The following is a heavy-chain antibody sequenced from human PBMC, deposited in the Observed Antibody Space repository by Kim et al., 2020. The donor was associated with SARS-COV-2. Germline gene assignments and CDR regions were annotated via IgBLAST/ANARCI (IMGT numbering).Heavy chain of an antibody. CDR1: GFTFSSYA. V-gene: IGHV3-23*01. CDR3: AKDYFDSSGYPKGAFDI. J-gene: IGHJ3*02. CDR2: ISGGGGST. D-gene: IGHD3-22*01. Sequence: GGSLRLSCAASGFTFSSYAMGWVRQAPGRGLGWVSGISGGGGSTYYADSVKGRFSISRDNSKNTLYLQMNSLRAEDTAVYYCAKDYFDSSGYPKGAFDIWGQGTMVTVSS.